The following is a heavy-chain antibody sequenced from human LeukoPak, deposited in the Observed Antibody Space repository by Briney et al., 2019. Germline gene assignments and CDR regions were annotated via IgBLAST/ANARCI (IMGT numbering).Heavy chain of an antibody. Sequence: GGSLRLSCAASGFTFSSYGMHWVRQAPGKGLEWVAVISYDGSNKYYADSVKGRFTISRDNSKNTQYLQMNSLRAEDTAVYYCAKDRQWLQIDYWGQGTLVTVSS. CDR1: GFTFSSYG. CDR2: ISYDGSNK. V-gene: IGHV3-30*18. D-gene: IGHD6-19*01. CDR3: AKDRQWLQIDY. J-gene: IGHJ4*02.